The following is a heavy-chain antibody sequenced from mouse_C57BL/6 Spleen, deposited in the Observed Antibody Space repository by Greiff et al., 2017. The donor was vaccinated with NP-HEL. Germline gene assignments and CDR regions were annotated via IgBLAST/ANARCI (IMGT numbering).Heavy chain of an antibody. CDR2: IYPGDGDT. CDR3: ARRDYYGSPAY. J-gene: IGHJ3*01. CDR1: GYAFSSYW. D-gene: IGHD1-1*01. Sequence: VQLQQSGAELVNPGASVKISCKASGYAFSSYWMNWVKQRPGKGLEWIGQIYPGDGDTNYNGKFKGKATLTADKSSSTAYMQLSSLTSEDSAVYFCARRDYYGSPAYWGQGTLVTVSA. V-gene: IGHV1-80*01.